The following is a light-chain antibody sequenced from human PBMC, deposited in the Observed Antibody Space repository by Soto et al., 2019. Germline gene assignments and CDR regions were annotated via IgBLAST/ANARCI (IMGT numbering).Light chain of an antibody. Sequence: QSVLTQPPSASGTPGQRVSFSCSGTSSNIGSNTVTWYSQFPGTAPKLLIYSNDQRRSGGADRFSGSNSGASASLAISGLQYEDEADYYCAAWDASLNGRVFGGGTKLTVL. CDR3: AAWDASLNGRV. CDR1: SSNIGSNT. V-gene: IGLV1-44*01. J-gene: IGLJ2*01. CDR2: SND.